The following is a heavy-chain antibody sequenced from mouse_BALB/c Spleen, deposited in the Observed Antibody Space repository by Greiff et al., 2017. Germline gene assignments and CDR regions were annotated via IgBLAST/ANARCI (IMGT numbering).Heavy chain of an antibody. CDR3: TRSGFAY. V-gene: IGHV1-15*01. CDR1: GYTFTDYE. J-gene: IGHJ3*01. Sequence: QVQLQQSGAELVRPGASVTLSCKASGYTFTDYEMHWVKQTPVHGLEWIGAIDPETCGTAYNQKFKGKATLTADKSSSTAYMELRSLTSEDSAVYYCTRSGFAYWGQGTLVTVSA. CDR2: IDPETCGT.